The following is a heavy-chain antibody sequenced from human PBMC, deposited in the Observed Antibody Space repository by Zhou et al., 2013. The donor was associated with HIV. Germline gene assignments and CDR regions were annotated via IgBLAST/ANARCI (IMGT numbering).Heavy chain of an antibody. CDR3: ARDSPSPMADIXY. D-gene: IGHD6-19*01. J-gene: IGHJ4*02. Sequence: QVQLEQSGPEVKKPGASVKLSCKTSGYTFTNYAVSWVRQAPGQGLEWMGWINPNGGGTNYAQKFQHRVTVTRDASISTAYVELTGLTSDDTAIYYCARDSPSPMADIXYWGQGTLVTVSS. CDR2: INPNGGGT. CDR1: GYTFTNYA. V-gene: IGHV1-2*02.